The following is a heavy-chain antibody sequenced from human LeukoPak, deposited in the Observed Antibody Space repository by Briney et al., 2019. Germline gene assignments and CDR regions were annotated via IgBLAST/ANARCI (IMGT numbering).Heavy chain of an antibody. CDR3: AIIEGRAVTTVVY. V-gene: IGHV1-69*13. CDR2: IIPIFGTA. Sequence: GASVTVSCTASGGTFISYAISWVRQAPGQGLEWMGGIIPIFGTANYAQKFQGRVTITADESTSTAYMELSSLRSEDTAVYYCAIIEGRAVTTVVYWGQGTLVTVSS. CDR1: GGTFISYA. D-gene: IGHD4-11*01. J-gene: IGHJ4*02.